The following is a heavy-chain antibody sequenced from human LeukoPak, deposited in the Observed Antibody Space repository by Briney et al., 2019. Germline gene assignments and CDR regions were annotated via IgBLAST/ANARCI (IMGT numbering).Heavy chain of an antibody. CDR3: TRLPLDYSLDH. V-gene: IGHV4-39*01. D-gene: IGHD4-11*01. J-gene: IGHJ4*02. CDR2: MSYVGIT. CDR1: GDSISSTTYW. Sequence: SETLSLTCTVSGDSISSTTYWWGWIRQSPGKGLEWIGSMSYVGITSYNPSLKSRVTISVDTSKNQFSLMLSSATAADTAVYYCTRLPLDYSLDHWGQGTPVSVSS.